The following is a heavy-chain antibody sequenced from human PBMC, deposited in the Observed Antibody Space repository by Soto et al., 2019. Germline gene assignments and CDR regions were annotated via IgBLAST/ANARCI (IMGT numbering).Heavy chain of an antibody. V-gene: IGHV3-48*03. CDR2: ISSSGSTI. CDR1: GFTFSSYE. D-gene: IGHD3-10*01. J-gene: IGHJ4*02. Sequence: GGSLRLSCAASGFTFSSYEMNWVRQAPGKGLEWVSYISSSGSTIYYADSVKGRFTISRDNAKNSLYLQMYSLRAEDTAVYYCARDGYYGSGSYPISFDYWGQGALVTVSS. CDR3: ARDGYYGSGSYPISFDY.